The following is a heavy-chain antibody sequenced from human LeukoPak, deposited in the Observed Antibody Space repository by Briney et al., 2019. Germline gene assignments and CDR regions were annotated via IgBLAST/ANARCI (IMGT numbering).Heavy chain of an antibody. CDR1: GYTFTSYY. CDR2: INPSCCST. Sequence: GSSVKVSCKASGYTFTSYYMQWVRQAPGQGRECMGIINPSCCSTRYAQTFQGRVTTPRDMSTSRVYMELSSLRSADTAVYYCAREYITFRYRTSTSCYTGYFDSWGQGTLVTVSS. J-gene: IGHJ4*02. CDR3: AREYITFRYRTSTSCYTGYFDS. D-gene: IGHD2-2*02. V-gene: IGHV1-46*01.